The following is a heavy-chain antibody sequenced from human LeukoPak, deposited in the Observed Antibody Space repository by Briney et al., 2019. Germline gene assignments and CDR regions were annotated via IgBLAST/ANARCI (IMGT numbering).Heavy chain of an antibody. CDR2: ISYDGSNK. CDR1: GFTFSSYA. V-gene: IGHV3-30-3*02. CDR3: ASSYGSGTYYFDY. Sequence: GALRLSCAASGFTFSSYAMHWVRQAPGKGLEWVAVISYDGSNKYYADSVKGRFTISRDNSKNTLYLQMNSLRAEDTAVYYCASSYGSGTYYFDYWGQGTLVTVSS. D-gene: IGHD3-10*01. J-gene: IGHJ4*02.